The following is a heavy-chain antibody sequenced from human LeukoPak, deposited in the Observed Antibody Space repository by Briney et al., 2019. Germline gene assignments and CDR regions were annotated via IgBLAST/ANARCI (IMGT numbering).Heavy chain of an antibody. D-gene: IGHD3/OR15-3a*01. CDR3: ARGRARTRDDAFDI. V-gene: IGHV4-59*01. CDR1: GGSISSYY. Sequence: PSGTLSLTCTVSGGSISSYYWSWIRQPPGKGLEWIGYIYYSGSTNYNPSLKSRVTISVDTSKNQFSLKLSSVTAADTAVYYCARGRARTRDDAFDIWGQGTMVTVSS. CDR2: IYYSGST. J-gene: IGHJ3*02.